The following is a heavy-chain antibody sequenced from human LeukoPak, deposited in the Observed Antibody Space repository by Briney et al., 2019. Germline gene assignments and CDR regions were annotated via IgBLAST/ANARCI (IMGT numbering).Heavy chain of an antibody. J-gene: IGHJ6*02. D-gene: IGHD4-11*01. CDR3: ARSSNSNYYYGMDV. CDR1: GYTFTSYG. CDR2: ISAYNGNT. Sequence: ASVKVSCKASGYTFTSYGISWVRQAPRQGLEWMGWISAYNGNTNYAQKLQGRVTMTTDTSTSIAYMELRSLRSDDTAVYYCARSSNSNYYYGMDVWGQGTTVTVSS. V-gene: IGHV1-18*01.